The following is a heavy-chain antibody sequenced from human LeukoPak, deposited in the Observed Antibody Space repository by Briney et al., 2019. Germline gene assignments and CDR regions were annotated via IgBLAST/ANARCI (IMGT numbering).Heavy chain of an antibody. J-gene: IGHJ5*02. D-gene: IGHD3-22*01. CDR2: ISGSSSYI. V-gene: IGHV3-21*01. CDR3: ARDVYYYDSSGFDP. CDR1: GFTFSNYY. Sequence: GGSLRLSCAASGFTFSNYYMNWVRQAPGKGLEWVSSISGSSSYIYYADSVKGRLTISRDNAKNSLYLQMNSLRAEDTAVYYCARDVYYYDSSGFDPWGQGTLVTVSS.